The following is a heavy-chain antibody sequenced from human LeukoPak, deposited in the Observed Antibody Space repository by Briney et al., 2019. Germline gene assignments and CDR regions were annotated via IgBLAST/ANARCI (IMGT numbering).Heavy chain of an antibody. D-gene: IGHD1-26*01. CDR2: ISAYNGNT. J-gene: IGHJ5*02. Sequence: XPGQGLXXMGWISAYNGNTNYAQKLQGRVTMTTDTSTSTAYMELRSLRSDDTAVYYCARPYGGSREIWFDPWGQGTLVTVSS. V-gene: IGHV1-18*01. CDR3: ARPYGGSREIWFDP.